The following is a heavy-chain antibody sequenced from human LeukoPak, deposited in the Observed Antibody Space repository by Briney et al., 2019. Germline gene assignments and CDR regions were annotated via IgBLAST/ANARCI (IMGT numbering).Heavy chain of an antibody. J-gene: IGHJ4*02. V-gene: IGHV1-8*01. CDR3: ATEVDNWNHGGY. D-gene: IGHD1-14*01. CDR1: GYTFTSYD. CDR2: INPNSGNT. Sequence: ASVKVSCKASGYTFTSYDINWVRQATGQGLEWMGWINPNSGNTGYAQKFQGRVTMTRNTSISTAYMELSSLRSEDTAVYYCATEVDNWNHGGYWGQGTLVTVSS.